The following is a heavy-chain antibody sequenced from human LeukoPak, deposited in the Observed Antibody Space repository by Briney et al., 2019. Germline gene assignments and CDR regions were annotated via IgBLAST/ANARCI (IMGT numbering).Heavy chain of an antibody. CDR3: VFHCSSTSCYGDY. J-gene: IGHJ4*02. Sequence: SETLSLTCTVSGGSISSSSYYWGWIRQPPGKGLEWIGSIYYSGSTYYNPSLKSRVTISVDTSKNQFSLKLSSVTAADTAAYYCVFHCSSTSCYGDYWGQGTLVTVSS. D-gene: IGHD2-2*01. CDR1: GGSISSSSYY. CDR2: IYYSGST. V-gene: IGHV4-39*01.